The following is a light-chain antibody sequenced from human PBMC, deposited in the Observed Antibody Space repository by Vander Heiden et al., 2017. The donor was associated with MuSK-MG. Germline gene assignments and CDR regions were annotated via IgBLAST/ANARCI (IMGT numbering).Light chain of an antibody. CDR2: DAS. J-gene: IGKJ1*01. Sequence: EIVLTQSPGTLSLSPGERATLSCRASQSVSSSFLAWYQQSYLAWYQQKPGQAPRLLIYDASSRATGIPDRFSGSGSGTDFTITINRLEPEDFAVYYCQQYGSSRWTFGQGTKVEIK. CDR1: QSVSSSFLAWYQQSY. V-gene: IGKV3-20*01. CDR3: QQYGSSRWT.